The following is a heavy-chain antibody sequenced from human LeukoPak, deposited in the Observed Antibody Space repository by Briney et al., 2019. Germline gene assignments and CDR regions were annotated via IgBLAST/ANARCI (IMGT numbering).Heavy chain of an antibody. Sequence: GGSLRLSCAASGFTFSSYAMHWVRQAPGKGLEWVAVISYDGSNKYYADSVKGRFTISRDNSKNTLYMQMNSLRAEDTAVYYCARAFLARPDYFDYWGQGTLVTVSS. J-gene: IGHJ4*02. CDR3: ARAFLARPDYFDY. CDR2: ISYDGSNK. V-gene: IGHV3-30*04. CDR1: GFTFSSYA. D-gene: IGHD6-6*01.